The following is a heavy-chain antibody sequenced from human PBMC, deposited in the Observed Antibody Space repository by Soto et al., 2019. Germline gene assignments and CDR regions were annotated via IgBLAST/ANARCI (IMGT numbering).Heavy chain of an antibody. Sequence: SESLSLTGSVYGGSFSGYYWSWIRPPPGKGLEWLGEINHSGSTNYNPSLKSRVTISVDTSKNQFSLKLSSVTAADTAVYYCARAGCSSTSCYYYYYYYGMDVWGQGTTGTFS. CDR1: GGSFSGYY. CDR3: ARAGCSSTSCYYYYYYYGMDV. CDR2: INHSGST. V-gene: IGHV4-34*01. D-gene: IGHD2-2*01. J-gene: IGHJ6*02.